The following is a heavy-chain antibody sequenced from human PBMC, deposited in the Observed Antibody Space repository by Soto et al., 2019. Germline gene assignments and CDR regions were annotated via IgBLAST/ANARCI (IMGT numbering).Heavy chain of an antibody. CDR1: GGSISSSSYY. J-gene: IGHJ6*02. CDR3: ARHGVPAAMKPYFYYYYGMDV. Sequence: SETLSLTCTVSGGSISSSSYYWGWIRQPPGKGLGWIGSIYYSGSTYYNPSLKSRVTISVDTSKNQFSLKLSSVTAADTAVYYCARHGVPAAMKPYFYYYYGMDVWGQGTTVTVSS. D-gene: IGHD2-2*01. CDR2: IYYSGST. V-gene: IGHV4-39*01.